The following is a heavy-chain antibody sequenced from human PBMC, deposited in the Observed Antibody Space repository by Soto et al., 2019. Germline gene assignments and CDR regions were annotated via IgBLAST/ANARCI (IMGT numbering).Heavy chain of an antibody. J-gene: IGHJ4*02. CDR3: ARVMVIMGVIPSHFGL. D-gene: IGHD2-21*01. Sequence: QAHLAQSGAEVKKPGSSVTVSCKASGGTFNSYGISWVRQAPGQGLDWMGVIIPLYGTVNYAHKFQGRVSITAEKSPSTAYMDLNSLRSDDTAVYYCARVMVIMGVIPSHFGLWGQGTQVTVSS. V-gene: IGHV1-69*06. CDR1: GGTFNSYG. CDR2: IIPLYGTV.